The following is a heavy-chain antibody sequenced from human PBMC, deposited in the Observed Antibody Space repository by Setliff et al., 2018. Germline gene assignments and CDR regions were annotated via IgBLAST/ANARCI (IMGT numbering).Heavy chain of an antibody. CDR1: GFTFSNYG. Sequence: GGSLRLSCVTSGFTFSNYGMTWVRRAPGKGLEWISYISTSSTIIYYADSVKGRFTISRDNANHSLHLQMSSLRAEDTAVYFCARLALTGYDTSGYYYALDYYYYMDVWGKGTTVTVSS. V-gene: IGHV3-48*01. J-gene: IGHJ6*03. D-gene: IGHD3-22*01. CDR3: ARLALTGYDTSGYYYALDYYYYMDV. CDR2: ISTSSTII.